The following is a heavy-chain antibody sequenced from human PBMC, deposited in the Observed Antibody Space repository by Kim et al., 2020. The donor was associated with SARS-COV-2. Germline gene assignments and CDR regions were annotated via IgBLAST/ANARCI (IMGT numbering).Heavy chain of an antibody. Sequence: VKGRFTISRDNAKNSLYLKMNSRRAEDTAVYYCARGDYQLLSHYYYGMDVWGQGTTVTVSS. D-gene: IGHD4-17*01. J-gene: IGHJ6*02. CDR3: ARGDYQLLSHYYYGMDV. V-gene: IGHV3-7*04.